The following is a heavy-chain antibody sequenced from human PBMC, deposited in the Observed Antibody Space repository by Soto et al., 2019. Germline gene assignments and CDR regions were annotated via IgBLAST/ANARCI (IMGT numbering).Heavy chain of an antibody. CDR1: GGTFSSYA. CDR3: ARLGGSIAVAGTHDY. CDR2: IIPIFGTA. V-gene: IGHV1-69*13. J-gene: IGHJ4*02. Sequence: SVKVSCKASGGTFSSYAISWVRQAPGQGLEWMGGIIPIFGTANYAQKFQGRVTITADESTSTAYMELSSLRSEDTAVYYCARLGGSIAVAGTHDYWGQGTLVTVSS. D-gene: IGHD6-19*01.